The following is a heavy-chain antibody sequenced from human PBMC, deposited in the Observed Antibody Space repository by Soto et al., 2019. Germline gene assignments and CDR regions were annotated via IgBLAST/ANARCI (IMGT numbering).Heavy chain of an antibody. CDR1: GYTFTNYG. D-gene: IGHD2-2*01. Sequence: QVQLVQSGAEVKKPGASVKVSCKASGYTFTNYGISWVRQAPGQGLEWMGWISAYNGNTKYAQKLQGRVTMTTDTSTSTAYMELRSLRSDDTAVYYCARDRRAQLLRNNWFDPWGQGTLVTVSS. J-gene: IGHJ5*02. CDR3: ARDRRAQLLRNNWFDP. CDR2: ISAYNGNT. V-gene: IGHV1-18*01.